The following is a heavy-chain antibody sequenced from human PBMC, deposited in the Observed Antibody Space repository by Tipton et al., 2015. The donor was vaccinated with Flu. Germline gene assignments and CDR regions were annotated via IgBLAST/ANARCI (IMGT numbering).Heavy chain of an antibody. Sequence: LSLTCAVYGGSFSAYYWSWIRQAPGKGLEWIGEITHVGNTNYNPSLKSRVTILIDVSKNQFSLKVTSVTAADTAVYYCAAGSSWYTENHYHYYGMDVWDQGTTVTVS. D-gene: IGHD6-13*01. V-gene: IGHV4-34*01. J-gene: IGHJ6*02. CDR2: ITHVGNT. CDR3: AAGSSWYTENHYHYYGMDV. CDR1: GGSFSAYY.